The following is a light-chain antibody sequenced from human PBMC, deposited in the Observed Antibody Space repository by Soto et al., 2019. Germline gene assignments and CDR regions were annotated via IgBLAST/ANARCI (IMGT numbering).Light chain of an antibody. CDR1: RTVNSQ. CDR3: QQRWDWPLT. Sequence: EIVLTQSPASVSLSPGGRATLSCRASRTVNSQLAWYQQKPGQAPRLLIYDTFNRAAGIPARFSGSETGTDFTLTINNLEPEDSAVYYCQQRWDWPLTFGGGTKGEIK. V-gene: IGKV3-11*01. J-gene: IGKJ4*01. CDR2: DTF.